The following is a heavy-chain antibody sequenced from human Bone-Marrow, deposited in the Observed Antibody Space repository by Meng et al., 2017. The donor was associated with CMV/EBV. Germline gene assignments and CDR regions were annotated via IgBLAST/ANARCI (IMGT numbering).Heavy chain of an antibody. CDR1: GDSVSSKSAA. CDR2: TYYRSKWYN. V-gene: IGHV6-1*01. Sequence: SQTLSLTCAISGDSVSSKSAAWNWIRQSPSRGLEWLGRTYYRSKWYNDYAVFVQSRISINPDTSKNQFSLRLSSVTAADTAVYYCARTLYSSSWSHELIYYYYGMDVWGQGTTVPVSS. J-gene: IGHJ6*02. D-gene: IGHD6-13*01. CDR3: ARTLYSSSWSHELIYYYYGMDV.